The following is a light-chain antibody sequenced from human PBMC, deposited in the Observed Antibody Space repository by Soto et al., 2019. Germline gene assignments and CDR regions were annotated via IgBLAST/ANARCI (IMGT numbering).Light chain of an antibody. CDR1: NSNIGANFD. CDR3: QSYDSSLSDVV. Sequence: QSVLTQPSSVSGAPGQRVTISCTGDNSNIGANFDVHWYQKLPGTAPKLLINANTNRPSGVPDRFSGSKSGTSASLAITGLQADDEADYYCQSYDSSLSDVVFGGGTKLNVL. CDR2: ANT. J-gene: IGLJ2*01. V-gene: IGLV1-40*01.